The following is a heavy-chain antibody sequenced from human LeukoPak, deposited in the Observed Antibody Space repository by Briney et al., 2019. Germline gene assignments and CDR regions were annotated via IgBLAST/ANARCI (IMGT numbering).Heavy chain of an antibody. D-gene: IGHD2-2*01. CDR1: GFTFSSSA. V-gene: IGHV3-48*03. CDR2: ISNGGSTI. J-gene: IGHJ4*03. Sequence: GGSLRLSCAASGFTFSSSAMGWVRQAPGKGLEWVSYISNGGSTIYYAGSVKGRFTISRDNAKNSLYLQMYSLRAEDTAIYFCARGGYCSSTSCYPGSFDYWGQGTTVTVSS. CDR3: ARGGYCSSTSCYPGSFDY.